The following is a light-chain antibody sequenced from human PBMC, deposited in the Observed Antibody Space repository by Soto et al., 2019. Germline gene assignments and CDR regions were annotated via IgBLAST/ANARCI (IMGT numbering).Light chain of an antibody. CDR1: RSDVGAYNY. J-gene: IGLJ1*01. CDR2: EVS. V-gene: IGLV2-14*01. CDR3: ISYTTSSTLV. Sequence: QSALTQPASVSGSPGQSITISCTGTRSDVGAYNYVSWYRQHPGKAPKLMIYEVSDRPSGVSNRFSGSKSGNTASLTISGLQPEDEADYYCISYTTSSTLVFGTGTKLTVL.